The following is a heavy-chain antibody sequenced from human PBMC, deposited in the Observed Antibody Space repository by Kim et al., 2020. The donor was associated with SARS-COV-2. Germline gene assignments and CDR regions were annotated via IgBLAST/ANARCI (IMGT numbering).Heavy chain of an antibody. CDR3: AIYSSGGIFYFDY. CDR1: GGTFSSYA. Sequence: SVKVSCKASGGTFSSYAISWVRQAPGQGLEWMGGIIPIFGTANYAQKFQGRVTITADESTSTAYMELSSMRSEDTAVYYCAIYSSGGIFYFDYWGQGTLVTVSS. D-gene: IGHD6-19*01. J-gene: IGHJ4*02. CDR2: IIPIFGTA. V-gene: IGHV1-69*13.